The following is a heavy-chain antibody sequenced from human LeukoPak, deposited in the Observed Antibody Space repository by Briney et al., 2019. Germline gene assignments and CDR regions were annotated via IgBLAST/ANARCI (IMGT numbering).Heavy chain of an antibody. V-gene: IGHV3-7*01. CDR2: IKQDGSQK. J-gene: IGHJ4*02. Sequence: GGSLRLSCAASGFTFSGYWMSWVRQAPGKGLEWVANIKQDGSQKYYVDSVKGRFTISRDNAKNSLYLQMNSLRAEDTAVYYCASGTYGDENYWGQGTLVTVSS. CDR1: GFTFSGYW. D-gene: IGHD4-17*01. CDR3: ASGTYGDENY.